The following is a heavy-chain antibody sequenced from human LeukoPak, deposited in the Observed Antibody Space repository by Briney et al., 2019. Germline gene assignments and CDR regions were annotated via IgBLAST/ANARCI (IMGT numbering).Heavy chain of an antibody. D-gene: IGHD3-22*01. CDR3: ARGGSGYNFDY. J-gene: IGHJ4*02. Sequence: PGGSLRLSCAASGFTFSTYGMHWVRQAPGKGLEWVAVVSYDGSNKYYADPVKGRFTISRDNSKNTLYLQMNSLRAEDTAVYYCARGGSGYNFDYWGQGTLVTVSS. V-gene: IGHV3-30*03. CDR2: VSYDGSNK. CDR1: GFTFSTYG.